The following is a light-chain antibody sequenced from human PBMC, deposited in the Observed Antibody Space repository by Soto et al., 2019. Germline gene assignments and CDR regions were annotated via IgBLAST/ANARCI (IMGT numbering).Light chain of an antibody. CDR3: QQYDTYSRT. CDR1: QSVSNW. Sequence: DIQMTQSPSALSASVGDRVTITCRASQSVSNWLAWYRQKPGEAPKLLIYEGATLERGVLSRFSGSRSGTEYTLPISSLQPDDFATFYCQQYDTYSRTFGQGTKVEVK. CDR2: EGA. J-gene: IGKJ1*01. V-gene: IGKV1-5*03.